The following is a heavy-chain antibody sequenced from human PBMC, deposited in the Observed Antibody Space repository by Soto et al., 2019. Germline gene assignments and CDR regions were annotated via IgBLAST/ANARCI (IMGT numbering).Heavy chain of an antibody. J-gene: IGHJ4*02. D-gene: IGHD6-19*01. CDR2: INAGNGNT. Sequence: ASVKVSCKASGYTFTSYAMHWVRQAPGQRLEWMGWINAGNGNTKYSQKFQGRVTITRDTSASAAYMELSSLRSEDTAVYYCARAGDSSGWYRIDDYWGQGTLVTVSS. CDR1: GYTFTSYA. V-gene: IGHV1-3*01. CDR3: ARAGDSSGWYRIDDY.